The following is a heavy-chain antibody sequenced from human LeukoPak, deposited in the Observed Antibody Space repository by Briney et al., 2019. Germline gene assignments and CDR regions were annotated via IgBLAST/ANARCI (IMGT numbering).Heavy chain of an antibody. CDR3: VRGGLEPFDY. J-gene: IGHJ4*02. Sequence: PGGSLRLSCSTSGFIFSKYWMHWVRQAPGKGLEWVSRMNPEETTINYADSVKGRFIISRDNARDTLYLQTDSLGVDDVGVYYCVRGGLEPFDYWGQGTLVSVSS. CDR1: GFIFSKYW. CDR2: MNPEETTI. D-gene: IGHD1-1*01. V-gene: IGHV3-74*01.